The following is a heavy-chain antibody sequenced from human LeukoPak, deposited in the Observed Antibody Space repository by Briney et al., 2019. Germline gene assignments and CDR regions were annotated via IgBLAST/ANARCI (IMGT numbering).Heavy chain of an antibody. CDR1: GFTFSSYW. D-gene: IGHD6-19*01. Sequence: GRSLRLSCAASGFTFSSYWMHWVRQAPGKGLVWVSRINSDGSSTSYADSVKGRFTISRDNAKNTLYLQMNSLRAEDTAVYYCARGSSGWYPDYYYGMDVWGQGTTVTVSS. J-gene: IGHJ6*02. CDR3: ARGSSGWYPDYYYGMDV. CDR2: INSDGSST. V-gene: IGHV3-74*01.